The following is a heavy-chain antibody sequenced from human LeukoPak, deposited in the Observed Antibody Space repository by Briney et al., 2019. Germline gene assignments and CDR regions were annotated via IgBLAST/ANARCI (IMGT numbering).Heavy chain of an antibody. CDR2: MNPNSGNT. CDR3: ARAPLPGYSSSWGYYYYYMDV. Sequence: ASVKVSCKASGYTFTSYDINWVRQATGQGLEWMGWMNPNSGNTGYAQKFQGRVTITRDTSISTAYTELSSLRSEDTAVYYCARAPLPGYSSSWGYYYYYMDVWGKGTTVTVSS. CDR1: GYTFTSYD. D-gene: IGHD6-13*01. J-gene: IGHJ6*03. V-gene: IGHV1-8*03.